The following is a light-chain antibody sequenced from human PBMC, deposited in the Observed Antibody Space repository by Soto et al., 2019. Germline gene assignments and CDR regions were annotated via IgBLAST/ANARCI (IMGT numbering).Light chain of an antibody. V-gene: IGKV3-11*01. CDR3: QQFSSYPLT. CDR2: GAS. CDR1: QSVSSY. J-gene: IGKJ4*01. Sequence: EIVLTQSPATLSLSPGERATLSRTASQSVSSYLAWYQQKPGQAPRLLIYGASPRATGIPARFSGSGSGTEFTLTISSLQPEDFAVYYCQQFSSYPLTFGGGTKVDIK.